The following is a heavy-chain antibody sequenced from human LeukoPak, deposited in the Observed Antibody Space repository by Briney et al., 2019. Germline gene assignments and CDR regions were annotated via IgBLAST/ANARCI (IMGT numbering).Heavy chain of an antibody. D-gene: IGHD1-14*01. J-gene: IGHJ6*02. Sequence: GGSLRLSCAASGFTVSSNYMSWVRQAPGKGLEWVSVIYSGGSTYYADSVKGRFTNSRDNSKNTLYLQMNSLRAEDTAVYYCARTPIFRRSGTHVDVWGQGTTVTVSS. CDR2: IYSGGST. CDR1: GFTVSSNY. CDR3: ARTPIFRRSGTHVDV. V-gene: IGHV3-53*01.